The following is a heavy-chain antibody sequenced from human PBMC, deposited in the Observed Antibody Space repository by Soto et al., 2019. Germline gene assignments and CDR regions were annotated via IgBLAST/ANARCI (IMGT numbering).Heavy chain of an antibody. CDR1: GFTFSNYW. CDR2: INSDGSST. CDR3: VRDDVGVGIDY. V-gene: IGHV3-74*01. Sequence: GGSLRLSCAASGFTFSNYWMYWVRQAPGKGLVWVSRINSDGSSTSYADSVKGRFTISRDNAKNTVYLQMNSLRAEDTAVYYCVRDDVGVGIDYWGLGTLVTVSS. J-gene: IGHJ4*02. D-gene: IGHD1-26*01.